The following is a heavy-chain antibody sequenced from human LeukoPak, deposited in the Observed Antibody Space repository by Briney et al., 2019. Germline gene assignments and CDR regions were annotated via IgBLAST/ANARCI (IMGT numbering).Heavy chain of an antibody. V-gene: IGHV4-59*01. CDR1: GGSINSYS. CDR2: IYYSGST. CDR3: ARDIAARQGHNWFDP. J-gene: IGHJ5*02. Sequence: PSETLSLTCTVSGGSINSYSWSWIRQPPGKGLEWIGYIYYSGSTNYNPSLKSRVTISVDTSKNQFSLNLSSVTAADTAVYYCARDIAARQGHNWFDPWGRGTLVTVSS. D-gene: IGHD6-6*01.